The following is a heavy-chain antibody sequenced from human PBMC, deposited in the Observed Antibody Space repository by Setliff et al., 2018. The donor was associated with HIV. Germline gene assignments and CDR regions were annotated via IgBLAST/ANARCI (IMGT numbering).Heavy chain of an antibody. Sequence: ASVKVSCKASGYTFTSYGISWVRQAPGQGLEWMGWISAYNGNTNYAQKLQGRVTMTTDTSTSTAYMELSSLRSEDTAVYYCATASGYNFEAFDIWGQGTMVTVSS. CDR1: GYTFTSYG. V-gene: IGHV1-18*01. CDR3: ATASGYNFEAFDI. J-gene: IGHJ3*02. D-gene: IGHD5-12*01. CDR2: ISAYNGNT.